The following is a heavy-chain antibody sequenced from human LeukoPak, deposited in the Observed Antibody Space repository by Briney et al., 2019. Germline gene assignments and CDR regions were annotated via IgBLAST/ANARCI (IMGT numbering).Heavy chain of an antibody. J-gene: IGHJ4*02. CDR1: GYSFTSYW. V-gene: IGHV5-51*01. CDR2: IYPGDSDT. Sequence: KPGESLKISCKGSGYSFTSYWIGWVRQMPGKGLEWMGIIYPGDSDTRYSPSFQGQVTISADKSISTAYLQWSSLKASDTAVYYCARAELEDYVWGSYRQKKYYFDYWGQGTLVTVSS. CDR3: ARAELEDYVWGSYRQKKYYFDY. D-gene: IGHD3-16*02.